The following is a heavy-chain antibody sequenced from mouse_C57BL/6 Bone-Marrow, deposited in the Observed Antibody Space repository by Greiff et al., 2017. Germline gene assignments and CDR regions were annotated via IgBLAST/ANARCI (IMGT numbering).Heavy chain of an antibody. Sequence: QVQLQQPGAELVMPGASVKLSCKASGYTFTSYWMHWVKQRPGQGLEWIGELDPSDSYTNYNQKFKGKSTLTVDKSSSTAYMQLSSLTSEDSAVYYCARERNYYGSSYNWYFDVWGTGTTVTFSS. CDR2: LDPSDSYT. D-gene: IGHD1-1*01. CDR3: ARERNYYGSSYNWYFDV. V-gene: IGHV1-69*01. J-gene: IGHJ1*03. CDR1: GYTFTSYW.